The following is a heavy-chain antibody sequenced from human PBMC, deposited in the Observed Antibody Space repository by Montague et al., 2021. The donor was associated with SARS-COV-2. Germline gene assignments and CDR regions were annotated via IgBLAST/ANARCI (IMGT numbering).Heavy chain of an antibody. J-gene: IGHJ6*02. D-gene: IGHD2-8*02. V-gene: IGHV4-59*01. Sequence: ETLSLTCTVAGGSISSYYWSWIRQPPGKGLEWIGYINYSGSTNYNPSLKSRVTISVDTSKNQFSLNLSSVTAADTAAYYCARNLVIHYWYGMDVWGQGTTVTVSS. CDR3: ARNLVIHYWYGMDV. CDR2: INYSGST. CDR1: GGSISSYY.